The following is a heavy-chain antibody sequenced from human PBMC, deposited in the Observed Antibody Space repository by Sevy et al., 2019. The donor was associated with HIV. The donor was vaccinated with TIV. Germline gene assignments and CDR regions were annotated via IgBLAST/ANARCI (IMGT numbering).Heavy chain of an antibody. J-gene: IGHJ4*02. CDR3: AHSGCSGGSCYSIDY. V-gene: IGHV2-5*01. Sequence: SGPTLVKPTQTLTLTCTFSGFSLSTSGVGVGWFRQPPGKALEWLALIYWNDDKRYSPSLKSRLNITKETSKNQVVLTKTNIDPVATATYYSAHSGCSGGSCYSIDYWGQGTLVTVSS. D-gene: IGHD2-15*01. CDR2: IYWNDDK. CDR1: GFSLSTSGVG.